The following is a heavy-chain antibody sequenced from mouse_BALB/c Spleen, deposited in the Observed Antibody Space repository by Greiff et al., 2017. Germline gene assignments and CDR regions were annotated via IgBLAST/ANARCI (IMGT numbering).Heavy chain of an antibody. V-gene: IGHV3-6*02. D-gene: IGHD2-4*01. Sequence: EVQVVESGPGLVKPSQSLSLTCSVTGYSITSGYYWNWIRQFPGNKLEWMGYISYDGSNNYNPSLKNRISITRDTSKNQFFLKLNSVTTEDTATYYCARDPAYDYNHAMDYWGQGTSVTVSS. J-gene: IGHJ4*01. CDR2: ISYDGSN. CDR3: ARDPAYDYNHAMDY. CDR1: GYSITSGYY.